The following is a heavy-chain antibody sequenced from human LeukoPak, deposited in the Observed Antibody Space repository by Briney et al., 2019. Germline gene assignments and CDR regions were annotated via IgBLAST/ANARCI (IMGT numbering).Heavy chain of an antibody. D-gene: IGHD1-26*01. CDR2: ICYSGST. J-gene: IGHJ4*02. Sequence: PSETLSLTCTVSGGSISSYYWSWIRQPPGKGLEWIGYICYSGSTNYNPSLKSRVTISVDTSKNQFSLKLSSVTAADTAVYYCARHRVGVTRDFDYWGQGTLVTVSS. V-gene: IGHV4-59*08. CDR3: ARHRVGVTRDFDY. CDR1: GGSISSYY.